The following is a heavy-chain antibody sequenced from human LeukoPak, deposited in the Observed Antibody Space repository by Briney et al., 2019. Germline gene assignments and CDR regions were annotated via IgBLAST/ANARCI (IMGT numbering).Heavy chain of an antibody. V-gene: IGHV4-4*07. J-gene: IGHJ6*03. CDR1: GGSISSYY. CDR3: ARGGCTSSTCYYYYYYMDV. Sequence: SETLSLTCTVSGGSISSYYWSWIRQPAGKGLEWIGRIYTSGSTNYNPSLKSRVTMSVDTSKNQFSLKPSSVTAADTAVYYCARGGCTSSTCYYYYYYMDVWGQGTTVTVSS. D-gene: IGHD2-2*01. CDR2: IYTSGST.